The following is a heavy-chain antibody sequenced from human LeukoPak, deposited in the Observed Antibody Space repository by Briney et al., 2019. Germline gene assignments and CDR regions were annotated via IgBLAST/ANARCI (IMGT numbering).Heavy chain of an antibody. CDR3: AREGQYSSGWYRADRFDY. CDR2: IIPIFGTA. CDR1: GGTFSNYA. V-gene: IGHV1-69*01. D-gene: IGHD6-19*01. Sequence: SVKVSCKASGGTFSNYAISWVRQAPGQGLEWMGGIIPIFGTANYAQKFQGRVTITADESTSAAYMELSSLRSDDTAVYYYAREGQYSSGWYRADRFDYWGQGTLVTVSS. J-gene: IGHJ4*02.